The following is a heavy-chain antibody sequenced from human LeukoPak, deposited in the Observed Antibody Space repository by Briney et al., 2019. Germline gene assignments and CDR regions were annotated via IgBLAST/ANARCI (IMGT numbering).Heavy chain of an antibody. CDR2: INPNSGGT. D-gene: IGHD3-3*01. CDR1: GGTFSSYA. J-gene: IGHJ4*02. V-gene: IGHV1-2*02. Sequence: ASVKVSCKASGGTFSSYAISWVRQAPGQGLEWMGWINPNSGGTNYAQKFQGRVTMTRDTSISTAYMELSRLRSDDTAVYYCARGTWITIQNYWGQGTLVTVSS. CDR3: ARGTWITIQNY.